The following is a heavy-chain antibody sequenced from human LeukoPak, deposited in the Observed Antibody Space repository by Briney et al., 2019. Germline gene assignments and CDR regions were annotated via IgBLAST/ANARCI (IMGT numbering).Heavy chain of an antibody. CDR2: ISGSGGST. CDR1: GFTFSSYA. Sequence: GGSLRLSCAAFGFTFSSYAMSWVRQAPGKGLEWVSAISGSGGSTYYADSVKGRFTISRDNSKNTLYLQMNSLRAEDTAMYYRARDRLTNDAFDIWGQGTMVTVSS. D-gene: IGHD2-8*01. J-gene: IGHJ3*02. V-gene: IGHV3-23*01. CDR3: ARDRLTNDAFDI.